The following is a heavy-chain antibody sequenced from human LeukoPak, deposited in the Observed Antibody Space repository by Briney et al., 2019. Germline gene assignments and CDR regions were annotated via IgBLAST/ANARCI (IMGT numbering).Heavy chain of an antibody. J-gene: IGHJ5*02. CDR3: ARGGYYDFWSGYSWFDP. CDR1: GFTVSSNY. Sequence: GGSLRLSCAASGFTVSSNYMSWVRQAPGKGLEWVSVIYSGGSTYYADSVKGRFTISRDNSKNTLYLQMNSLRAEDTAVYYCARGGYYDFWSGYSWFDPWGQGTLVTVSS. CDR2: IYSGGST. V-gene: IGHV3-66*01. D-gene: IGHD3-3*01.